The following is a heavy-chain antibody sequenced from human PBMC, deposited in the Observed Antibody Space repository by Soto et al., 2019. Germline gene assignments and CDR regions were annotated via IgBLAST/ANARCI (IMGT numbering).Heavy chain of an antibody. CDR3: AQRPLHWGRWYFDL. J-gene: IGHJ2*01. CDR2: IRDSGSFT. D-gene: IGHD7-27*01. Sequence: EVQLLESGGGLVQPVGSLRLSCAASGITFSNYAMTWVRQAPGKGLEWVSVIRDSGSFTFYADYVKCRFTISRDNSGGTLYLQMNSLRAEDTAIYYCAQRPLHWGRWYFDLWGRGTLVTVSS. CDR1: GITFSNYA. V-gene: IGHV3-23*01.